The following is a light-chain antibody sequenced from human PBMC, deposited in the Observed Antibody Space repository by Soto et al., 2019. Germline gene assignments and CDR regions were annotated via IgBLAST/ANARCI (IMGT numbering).Light chain of an antibody. CDR1: QSVSSSY. J-gene: IGKJ2*01. CDR2: GAS. Sequence: EIVLTXSPGTMSLSPGERATLSCRASQSVSSSYLAWYQQKPGQAPRLLIYGASSRATGIPDRFSGSGSGTDFTLTISRLEPEDFAVFYCQQYGGSALYTFGQGTKLEIK. V-gene: IGKV3-20*01. CDR3: QQYGGSALYT.